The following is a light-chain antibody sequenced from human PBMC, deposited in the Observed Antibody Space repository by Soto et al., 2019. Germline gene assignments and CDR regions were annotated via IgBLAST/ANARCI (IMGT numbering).Light chain of an antibody. J-gene: IGKJ2*01. CDR3: QQYGTSPST. Sequence: EIVLTQSPGTLSLTPGERGTLSCRASQSVSSYYLAWYQQKPGQAPRLLIYAASSRATGIPDRFSGSGSGTDFTLTISRLEPEDFAVYYCQQYGTSPSTFGQGTKVDIK. CDR1: QSVSSYY. CDR2: AAS. V-gene: IGKV3-20*01.